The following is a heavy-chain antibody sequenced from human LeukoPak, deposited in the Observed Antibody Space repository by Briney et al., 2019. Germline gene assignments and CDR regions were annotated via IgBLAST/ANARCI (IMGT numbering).Heavy chain of an antibody. CDR1: GFTFSSFD. Sequence: PGGSLRLSCAASGFTFSSFDMHWVRQPTGQGLEWVSTIGTASDTYYPGSVEGRFTLSRDNAKNSLYLQMNSLTAGGTAVYYCARGPPSGKYYYMDVWRKGTTVTIS. D-gene: IGHD6-19*01. CDR3: ARGPPSGKYYYMDV. V-gene: IGHV3-13*01. CDR2: IGTASDT. J-gene: IGHJ6*03.